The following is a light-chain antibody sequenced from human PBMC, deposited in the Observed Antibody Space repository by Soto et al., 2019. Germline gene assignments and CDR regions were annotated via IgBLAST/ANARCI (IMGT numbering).Light chain of an antibody. Sequence: EIVLTQSPGTLSLSPGERATLSCRASQSVSSSYLAWYQQKPGQAPRLLIYGASSRATGIPDRFSGSGSGTDFNLTISRLEPEDFAVCYCQQYGSSPLTFGGGTNVEIK. CDR2: GAS. CDR3: QQYGSSPLT. J-gene: IGKJ4*02. CDR1: QSVSSSY. V-gene: IGKV3-20*01.